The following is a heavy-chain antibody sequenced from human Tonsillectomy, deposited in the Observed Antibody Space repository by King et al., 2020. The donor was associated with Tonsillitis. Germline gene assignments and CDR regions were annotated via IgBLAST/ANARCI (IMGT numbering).Heavy chain of an antibody. J-gene: IGHJ1*01. D-gene: IGHD1-26*01. CDR1: GFPFPNAW. Sequence: EVQLVESGGGLVRPGGSRRLSCAASGFPFPNAWMSWVRQAPGKGLEWVGRIKSKTADGTTDYAAHGKGRFTISRDDSKNKLHLPMNTLKTEDTAVYYCTPPSGTYHAEYFQYWGQGPLVTVAS. CDR3: TPPSGTYHAEYFQY. V-gene: IGHV3-15*01. CDR2: IKSKTADGTT.